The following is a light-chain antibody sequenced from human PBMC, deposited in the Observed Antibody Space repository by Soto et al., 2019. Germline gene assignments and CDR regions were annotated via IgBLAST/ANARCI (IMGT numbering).Light chain of an antibody. Sequence: DIVMTQSPLSLPVTLRQPASISCRSGQSLVSSDGHTYVSWFQQRPGQSPRRLFSMVSRRAYGVRDRFRGSGSGTDFTLKISRVEADGLAGDSCMRGTLWPYTFGQGTKLEIK. J-gene: IGKJ2*01. CDR3: MRGTLWPYT. CDR1: QSLVSSDGHTY. V-gene: IGKV2-30*01. CDR2: MVS.